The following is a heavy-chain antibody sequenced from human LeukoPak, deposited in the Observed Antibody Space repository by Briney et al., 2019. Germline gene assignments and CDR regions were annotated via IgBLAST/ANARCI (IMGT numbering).Heavy chain of an antibody. CDR1: GFTFSSYA. D-gene: IGHD2-15*01. V-gene: IGHV3-23*01. J-gene: IGHJ4*02. CDR3: AKAPVTTCSGTFCYPFDY. CDR2: ISGSGGST. Sequence: PGGSLRLSCAASGFTFSSYAMSWVRQAPGKGLEWVSAISGSGGSTYYADSVKGRFTISRDNSKNTLYLQMSSLRVEDAGVYYCAKAPVTTCSGTFCYPFDYWGQGTLVTVSS.